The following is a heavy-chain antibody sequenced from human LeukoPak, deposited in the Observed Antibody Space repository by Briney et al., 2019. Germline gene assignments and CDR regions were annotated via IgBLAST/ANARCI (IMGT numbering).Heavy chain of an antibody. Sequence: GGSLRLSCAVSGFTFDDYAMHWVRQVPGKGLEWVSGINWNSDSIGYADSVKGRFTTSRDNAKNSLYLQMNSLRAEDTALYYCAKGHTAWDSSGYNDAFDIWGQGTMVTVSS. D-gene: IGHD3-22*01. CDR2: INWNSDSI. V-gene: IGHV3-9*01. CDR3: AKGHTAWDSSGYNDAFDI. J-gene: IGHJ3*02. CDR1: GFTFDDYA.